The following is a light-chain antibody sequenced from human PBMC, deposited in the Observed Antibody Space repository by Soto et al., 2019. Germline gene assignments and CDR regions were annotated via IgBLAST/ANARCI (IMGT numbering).Light chain of an antibody. V-gene: IGKV3-20*01. CDR3: QQYGSSPRT. CDR2: GAF. J-gene: IGKJ1*01. Sequence: EIVLTQSPGTLSVSPGERSTFSFMSSQSVSSNYLAWYQQKPGQAPRLLIYGAFKRATGIPDRFSGSGSGTDFTLTISRMEPEDFAVYCCQQYGSSPRTFGQGTKVDIK. CDR1: QSVSSNY.